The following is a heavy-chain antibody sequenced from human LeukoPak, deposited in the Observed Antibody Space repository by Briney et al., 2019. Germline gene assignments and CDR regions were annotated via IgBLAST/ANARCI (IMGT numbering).Heavy chain of an antibody. D-gene: IGHD4-17*01. CDR2: IYWNNDN. V-gene: IGHV2-5*01. CDR3: AHYGDYRFMYYFDY. J-gene: IGHJ4*02. CDR1: GFSLTTSGVG. Sequence: SGPTLVNPTQTLTLTCSFSGFSLTTSGVGVGWIRQSPGKALEWLALIYWNNDNRYSPSLKTRLTITKDTSKNQVVLTMTEMDPVATATYYCAHYGDYRFMYYFDYWGQGTLVTVSS.